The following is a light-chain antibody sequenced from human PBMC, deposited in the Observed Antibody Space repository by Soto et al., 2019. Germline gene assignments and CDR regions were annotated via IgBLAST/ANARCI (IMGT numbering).Light chain of an antibody. J-gene: IGLJ1*01. CDR1: SSDVGAYNY. CDR3: CTYTTSNTFV. V-gene: IGLV2-14*01. CDR2: HVT. Sequence: QSVLTQPASVSGSLGQSITISCSGTSSDVGAYNYVSWYQQYPGKAPKLMIYHVTDQPSGVSNRFSGSKSGNTASLTISGLQAEDEADYYCCTYTTSNTFVFGTGTKVTVL.